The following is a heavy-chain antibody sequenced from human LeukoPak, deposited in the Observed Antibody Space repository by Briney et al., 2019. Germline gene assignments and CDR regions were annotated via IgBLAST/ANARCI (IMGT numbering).Heavy chain of an antibody. CDR2: IRYDGSNK. D-gene: IGHD3-3*01. CDR3: AKGGRDFWTLLDY. J-gene: IGHJ4*02. V-gene: IGHV3-30*02. Sequence: PGGSLRLSCAASGFTFSSYGMHWVRQAPGKGLEWVAFIRYDGSNKYYADSVKGRFTISRDNSKNTLYLQVNSLRAEDTAVYYCAKGGRDFWTLLDYWSQGTLVTVSS. CDR1: GFTFSSYG.